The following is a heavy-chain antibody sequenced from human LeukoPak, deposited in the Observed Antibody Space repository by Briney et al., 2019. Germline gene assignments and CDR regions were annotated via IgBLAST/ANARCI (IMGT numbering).Heavy chain of an antibody. Sequence: GGSLRLSCAASGFTFSSYSMNWVRQAPGKGLEWVSSISSSSSYIYYADSVKGRFTISRDNARNSLYLQMNSLRAEDTAVYYCARGLGVVSYDYVWGSYRYSHWFDPWGQGTLVTVSS. CDR1: GFTFSSYS. V-gene: IGHV3-21*01. CDR2: ISSSSSYI. CDR3: ARGLGVVSYDYVWGSYRYSHWFDP. D-gene: IGHD3-16*02. J-gene: IGHJ5*02.